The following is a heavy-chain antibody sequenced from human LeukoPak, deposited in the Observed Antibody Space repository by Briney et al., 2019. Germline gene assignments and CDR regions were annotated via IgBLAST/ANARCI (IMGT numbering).Heavy chain of an antibody. CDR2: ISHGGTT. CDR3: TRKNSPFCLFAH. CDR1: GGSIDITNY. Sequence: SETLSLTCGVSGGSIDITNYWSWVRQAPGKGLEWIGEISHGGTTNYNPSLRSRVAMSLDRANNQFSLSLTSVTAADTAVYYCTRKNSPFCLFAHGGQGVLATVSS. D-gene: IGHD2/OR15-2a*01. J-gene: IGHJ4*02. V-gene: IGHV4-4*02.